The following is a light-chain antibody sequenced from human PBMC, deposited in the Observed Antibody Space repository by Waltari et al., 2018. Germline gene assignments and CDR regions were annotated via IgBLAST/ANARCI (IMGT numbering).Light chain of an antibody. V-gene: IGLV6-57*01. CDR2: EDN. CDR3: HSFDSSNQV. CDR1: SGSIAGYY. Sequence: NFLLTQPLSVSGSPGKTVTISCTRNSGSIAGYYVPWYQQRPGHFPTIVIFEDNQRPSGVPDRFSGSIDRSSNSASLTISGLKTEDEADYYCHSFDSSNQVFGGGTKLTVL. J-gene: IGLJ2*01.